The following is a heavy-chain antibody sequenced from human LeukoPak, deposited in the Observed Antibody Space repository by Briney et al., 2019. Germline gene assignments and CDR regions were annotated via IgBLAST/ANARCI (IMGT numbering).Heavy chain of an antibody. CDR2: IYSGGST. CDR3: ARGGSRYNWNGRDWFDP. Sequence: PGGSLRLSCAASGFTFSSYAMSWVRQAPGKGLEWVSVIYSGGSTYYADSVKGRFTISRDNSKNTLYLQMNSLRAEDTAVYYCARGGSRYNWNGRDWFDPWGQGTLVTVSS. CDR1: GFTFSSYA. V-gene: IGHV3-53*01. J-gene: IGHJ5*02. D-gene: IGHD1-1*01.